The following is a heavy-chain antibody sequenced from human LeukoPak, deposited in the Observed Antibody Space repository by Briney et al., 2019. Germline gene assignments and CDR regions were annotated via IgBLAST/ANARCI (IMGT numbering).Heavy chain of an antibody. Sequence: GGSLRLSCAVFGFTFSTYWMHWVRQAPGKGLEWVSVIYSGGSTYYADSVKGRFTISRDNSKNTLYLQMNSLRPEDTAVYYCARDRVVRGVIDHYYGMDVWGQGTTVTVSS. D-gene: IGHD3-10*01. CDR2: IYSGGST. CDR3: ARDRVVRGVIDHYYGMDV. V-gene: IGHV3-66*02. J-gene: IGHJ6*02. CDR1: GFTFSTYW.